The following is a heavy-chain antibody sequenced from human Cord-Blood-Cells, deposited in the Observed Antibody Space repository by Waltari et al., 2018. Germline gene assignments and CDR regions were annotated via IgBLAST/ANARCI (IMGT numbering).Heavy chain of an antibody. Sequence: QVQLQQWGAGLLKPSETLSLTCAVYGGSFSGYYWSWIRQPPGKGLEWIGEINHNGSTNYNPSLKSRVTISVDTSKSQFSLKLSSVTAADTAVYYCARGDLAVAGTGSYYFDYWGQGTLVTVSS. D-gene: IGHD6-19*01. V-gene: IGHV4-34*01. CDR2: INHNGST. CDR1: GGSFSGYY. CDR3: ARGDLAVAGTGSYYFDY. J-gene: IGHJ4*02.